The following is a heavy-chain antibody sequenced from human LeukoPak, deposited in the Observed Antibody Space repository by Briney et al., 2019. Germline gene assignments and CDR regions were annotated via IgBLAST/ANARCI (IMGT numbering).Heavy chain of an antibody. CDR3: ARDGEYYDSSGSYFDY. CDR2: LNPSSGST. Sequence: ASVKVSCKASGYTFTTYYMHWVRQAPGQGLEWMGILNPSSGSTSYAQRFQGRVTMTRDTSTSTFYMELRSLKSGDTAVYYCARDGEYYDSSGSYFDYWGQGTAVTVSS. CDR1: GYTFTTYY. D-gene: IGHD3-22*01. J-gene: IGHJ4*02. V-gene: IGHV1-46*01.